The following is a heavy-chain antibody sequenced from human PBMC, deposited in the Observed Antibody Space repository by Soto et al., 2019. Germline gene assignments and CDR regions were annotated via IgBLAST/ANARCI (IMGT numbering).Heavy chain of an antibody. V-gene: IGHV1-69*13. J-gene: IGHJ4*02. CDR3: AAYGIAVAGTPFDY. D-gene: IGHD6-19*01. CDR1: GGTFSSYA. CDR2: IIPIFGTA. Sequence: ASVKVSCKASGGTFSSYAISWVRQAPGQGLEWMGGIIPIFGTANCAQKFQGRVTITADESTSTAYMELSSLRSEDTAVYYCAAYGIAVAGTPFDYWGQGTLVTVSS.